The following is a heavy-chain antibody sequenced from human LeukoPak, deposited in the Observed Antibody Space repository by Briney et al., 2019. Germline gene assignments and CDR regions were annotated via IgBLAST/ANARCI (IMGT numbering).Heavy chain of an antibody. J-gene: IGHJ4*02. Sequence: GRSLRLSCAASGFTFSTYAMHWVRQAPGKGLEWVAVISYDGSSRYADSVKGRFTISRDSSRHTVYLQMNSLRDEDTAVYYCARDQGYCTTTSCYSIGGYFDYWGQGTLVTVSS. D-gene: IGHD2-2*01. CDR1: GFTFSTYA. CDR3: ARDQGYCTTTSCYSIGGYFDY. CDR2: ISYDGSSR. V-gene: IGHV3-30-3*01.